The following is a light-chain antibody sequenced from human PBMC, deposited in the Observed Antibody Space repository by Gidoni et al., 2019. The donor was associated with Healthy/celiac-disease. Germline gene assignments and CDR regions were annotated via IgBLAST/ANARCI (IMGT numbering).Light chain of an antibody. CDR3: QQANSFPYT. V-gene: IGKV1-12*01. J-gene: IGKJ2*01. Sequence: DLQITQSPSSVSASVGDRVTITCRESQGISSCLAWYQQKPGKAPKLIVYAASSLPSGVPSRFSGSGSGTDFTITISSLQPEDVATYYCQQANSFPYTFGQGTKLEIK. CDR2: AAS. CDR1: QGISSC.